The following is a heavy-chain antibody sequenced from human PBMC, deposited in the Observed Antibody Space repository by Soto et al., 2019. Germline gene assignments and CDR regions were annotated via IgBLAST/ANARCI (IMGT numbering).Heavy chain of an antibody. V-gene: IGHV1-69*13. CDR3: ATVYGSGSYLTSPYFDY. D-gene: IGHD3-10*01. CDR1: GGTFSSYA. Sequence: SVKVSCKASGGTFSSYAISWVRQAPGQGLEWMGGIIPIFGTANYAQKFQGRVTITADESTSTAYMELSSLRSEDTAVYYCATVYGSGSYLTSPYFDYWGQGTLVTVSS. CDR2: IIPIFGTA. J-gene: IGHJ4*02.